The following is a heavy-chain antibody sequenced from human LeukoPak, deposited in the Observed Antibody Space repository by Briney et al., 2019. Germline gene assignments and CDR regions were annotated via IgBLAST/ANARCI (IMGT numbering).Heavy chain of an antibody. CDR1: GFTFSSYW. CDR2: INSDGSST. D-gene: IGHD3-16*01. J-gene: IGHJ4*02. V-gene: IGHV3-74*01. CDR3: ARVKGGYYFDH. Sequence: GGSLRLSCAASGFTFSSYWMHWVRQAPGKGLVWVSRINSDGSSTSYADSVKGRFTISRDNAKNTLYLQMNSLRAEDTAVYYCARVKGGYYFDHWGQGTLVTVSS.